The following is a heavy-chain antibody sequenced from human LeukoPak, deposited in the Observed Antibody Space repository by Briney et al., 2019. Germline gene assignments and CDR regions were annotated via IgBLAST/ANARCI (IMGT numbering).Heavy chain of an antibody. J-gene: IGHJ4*02. CDR2: TYNDGRT. Sequence: GGSLRLSCAASGFTVSRDYMSWVRQAPGKGLEWVSVTYNDGRTYYADSVKGRFTISRDSSKNTMFLQMNSLRVEDTAVYYCARGVYVWGSYRYGLSDYWGQGTLVTVSS. CDR3: ARGVYVWGSYRYGLSDY. D-gene: IGHD3-16*02. CDR1: GFTVSRDY. V-gene: IGHV3-53*01.